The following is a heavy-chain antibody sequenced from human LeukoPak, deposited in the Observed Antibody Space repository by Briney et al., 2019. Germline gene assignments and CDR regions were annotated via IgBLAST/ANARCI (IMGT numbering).Heavy chain of an antibody. CDR1: GGSISSYY. CDR2: IYYGGST. J-gene: IGHJ6*02. V-gene: IGHV4-59*01. CDR3: ARDLSYGMDV. Sequence: PSETLSLTCTVSGGSISSYYWSWIRQPPGKGLEWIGYIYYGGSTNYNPSLKSRVTISVDTSKNQFSLKLSSVTAADTAVCYCARDLSYGMDVWGQGTTVTVSS.